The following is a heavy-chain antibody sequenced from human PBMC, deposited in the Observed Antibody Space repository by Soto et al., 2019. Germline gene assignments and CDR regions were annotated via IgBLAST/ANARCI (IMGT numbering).Heavy chain of an antibody. D-gene: IGHD2-8*01. V-gene: IGHV4-30-4*01. CDR3: ARDRGLMVFDY. J-gene: IGHJ4*02. Sequence: QVQLQESGPGLVKPSQTLSLTCTVSGGSISSGDYYWSWIRQPPGKGLECIGYIYYSGSTYYNPSRMSGVTISVVTYENQFSLKLSSVTAVDTAVYYCARDRGLMVFDYWGQGTLVTVSS. CDR2: IYYSGST. CDR1: GGSISSGDYY.